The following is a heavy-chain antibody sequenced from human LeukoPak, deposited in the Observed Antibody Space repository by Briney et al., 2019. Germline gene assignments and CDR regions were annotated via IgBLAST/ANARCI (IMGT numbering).Heavy chain of an antibody. CDR2: INPNSGGT. CDR1: GYTFTGYY. V-gene: IGHV1-2*06. Sequence: ASVTVSCKASGYTFTGYYMHWVRQAPGQGLEWMGRINPNSGGTNYAQKFQGRVTMTRDTSISTAYMELSRLRSDDTAVYYCARAYYDILTGPTYMDVWGKGTTVTVSS. D-gene: IGHD3-9*01. CDR3: ARAYYDILTGPTYMDV. J-gene: IGHJ6*03.